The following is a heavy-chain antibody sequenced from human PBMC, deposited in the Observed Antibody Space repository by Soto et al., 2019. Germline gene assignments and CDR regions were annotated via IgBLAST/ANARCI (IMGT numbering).Heavy chain of an antibody. CDR1: GFSLSTSGVG. D-gene: IGHD3-3*01. V-gene: IGHV2-5*02. CDR3: AHSASGVPRITIFGVVITRYNWFDP. CDR2: IYWDDDK. Sequence: SGPTLVNPTQTLTLTCTFSGFSLSTSGVGVGWIRQPPGKALEWLALIYWDDDKRYSPSLKSRLTITKDTSKNQVVLTMTNMDPVDTATYYCAHSASGVPRITIFGVVITRYNWFDPWGQGTLVTVSS. J-gene: IGHJ5*02.